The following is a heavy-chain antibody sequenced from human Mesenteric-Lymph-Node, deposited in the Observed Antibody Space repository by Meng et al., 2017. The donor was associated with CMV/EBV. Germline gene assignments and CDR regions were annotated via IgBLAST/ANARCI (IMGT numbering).Heavy chain of an antibody. V-gene: IGHV3-23*01. CDR3: AKDENLYDFWSGPEY. CDR2: ISDGGGRT. J-gene: IGHJ4*02. CDR1: GFTFRSYA. D-gene: IGHD3-3*01. Sequence: GESLKISCAASGFTFRSYAMSWVRQAPGKGLEWVSFISDGGGRTHYADSVKGRFTVSRDNSNNALYLQMNSLRAEDTAVYYCAKDENLYDFWSGPEYWGQGTLVTVSS.